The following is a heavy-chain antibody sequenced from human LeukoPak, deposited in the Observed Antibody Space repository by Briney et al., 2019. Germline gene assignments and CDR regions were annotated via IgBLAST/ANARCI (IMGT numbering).Heavy chain of an antibody. V-gene: IGHV3-66*02. CDR2: IYSDGGT. CDR3: ARDGGFGGPGGDNWFDS. D-gene: IGHD3-16*01. J-gene: IGHJ5*01. CDR1: GFTVSAKY. Sequence: PGGSLRLSCAASGFTVSAKYMSWVRQGPRKGLDWISSIYSDGGTNYADSVKGRFTISRDNSKNTLYLQMNSLSPEDTAVYYCARDGGFGGPGGDNWFDSWGQGALVTVSS.